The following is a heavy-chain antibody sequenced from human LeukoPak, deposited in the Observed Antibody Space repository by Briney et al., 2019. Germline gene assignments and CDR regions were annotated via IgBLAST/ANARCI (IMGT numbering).Heavy chain of an antibody. D-gene: IGHD3-22*01. CDR3: AKGRLGSSGYYGDY. V-gene: IGHV3-23*01. CDR2: ISGSGGST. Sequence: PGGSLRLSCAASGFTFSSYAMSWVRQAPGKGLEWVSAISGSGGSTYYADSVKGRFTISRDNSKNTLYLQMNSLRAEDTAVYYCAKGRLGSSGYYGDYWGQGTLVTVSS. CDR1: GFTFSSYA. J-gene: IGHJ4*02.